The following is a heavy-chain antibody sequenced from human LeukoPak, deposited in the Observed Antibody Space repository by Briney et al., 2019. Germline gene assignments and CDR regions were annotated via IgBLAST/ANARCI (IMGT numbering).Heavy chain of an antibody. J-gene: IGHJ4*02. CDR1: GFTFNTYA. CDR3: AESTQFDY. Sequence: GGSLRLSCAASGFTFNTYANTWVRQTPGKGLEWVSSISGSGVTWYADSVKGRFTISRDNSKNTLYLQMNDLRAEDTAVYYCAESTQFDYWGQGTLVTVSS. V-gene: IGHV3-23*01. CDR2: ISGSGVT.